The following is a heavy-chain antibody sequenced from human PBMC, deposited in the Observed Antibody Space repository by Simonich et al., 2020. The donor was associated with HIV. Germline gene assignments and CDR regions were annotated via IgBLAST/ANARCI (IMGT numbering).Heavy chain of an antibody. D-gene: IGHD1-26*01. CDR1: GGSISSSSYY. CDR2: IYYSGST. V-gene: IGHV4-61*01. J-gene: IGHJ4*02. CDR3: ARGFGTWELFEY. Sequence: QLQLQESGPGLVKPSETLSLTCTVSGGSISSSSYYWSWIRQPPGKGLEWIGYIYYSGSTNHNPSLKSRVTISVDTSKNQFSLQLSSVTAADTAVYYCARGFGTWELFEYWGQGTLVTVSS.